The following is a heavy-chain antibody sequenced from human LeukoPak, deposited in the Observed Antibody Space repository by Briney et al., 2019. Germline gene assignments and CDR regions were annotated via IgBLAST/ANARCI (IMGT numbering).Heavy chain of an antibody. CDR3: SKGDCSGGTCLLPHDF. CDR2: IKSKTDGETP. CDR1: GFTFSNAW. V-gene: IGHV3-15*01. J-gene: IGHJ4*02. Sequence: PGGSLRLSCAASGFTFSNAWMSWVRQAPGKGLEWVGRIKSKTDGETPVYAAPVKGRFTISRDDSRNTLYLQMRNLKTDDTAVYYCSKGDCSGGTCLLPHDFWGQGTLVTVSS. D-gene: IGHD2-15*01.